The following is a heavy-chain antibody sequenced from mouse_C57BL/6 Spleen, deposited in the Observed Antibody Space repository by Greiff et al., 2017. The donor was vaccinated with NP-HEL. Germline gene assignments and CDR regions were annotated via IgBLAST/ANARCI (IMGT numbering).Heavy chain of an antibody. V-gene: IGHV1-18*01. D-gene: IGHD2-5*01. CDR1: GYTFTDYN. Sequence: VEPGASVKIPCKASGYTFTDYNMDWVKQSHGKSLEWIGDINPNNGGTIYNQKFKGKATLTVDKSSSTAYMELRSLTSEDTAVYYCARDYSNSYYAMDYWGQGTSVTVSS. CDR2: INPNNGGT. J-gene: IGHJ4*01. CDR3: ARDYSNSYYAMDY.